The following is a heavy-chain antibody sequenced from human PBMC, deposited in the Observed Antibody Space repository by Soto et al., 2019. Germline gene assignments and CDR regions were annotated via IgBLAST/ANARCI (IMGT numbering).Heavy chain of an antibody. CDR2: IIPIFGTV. J-gene: IGHJ2*01. V-gene: IGHV1-69*12. Sequence: QVQLVQSGAEVKKPGSSVKVSCKASGGTFSNYPISWVRQAPGQGLEWMGGIIPIFGTVNYAQKFQGRVTITADESTSSAYMELSSLRSEDTAVYYCARGNHRWLQLWYFDLWGRCTRVTVSS. D-gene: IGHD5-12*01. CDR3: ARGNHRWLQLWYFDL. CDR1: GGTFSNYP.